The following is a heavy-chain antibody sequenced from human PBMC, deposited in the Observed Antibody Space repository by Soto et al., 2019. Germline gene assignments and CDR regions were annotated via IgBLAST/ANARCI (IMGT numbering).Heavy chain of an antibody. V-gene: IGHV4-30-4*01. D-gene: IGHD5-12*01. CDR3: ARDTYSGYDFGL. CDR2: IPSRGRT. Sequence: QVQLRESGPGLVKPSQTLSLTCSVSGASVAGGSYYWSWVRQPPGKGLEWLGYIPSRGRTFSNPSLTSRGTISADTSKNQLSLQLTSVTAADTAVYYCARDTYSGYDFGLGGQGTLVTVSS. CDR1: GASVAGGSYY. J-gene: IGHJ5*02.